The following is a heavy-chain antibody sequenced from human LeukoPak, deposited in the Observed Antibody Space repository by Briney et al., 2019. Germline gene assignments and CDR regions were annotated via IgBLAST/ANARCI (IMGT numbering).Heavy chain of an antibody. CDR3: ASSIAAPYGYYFDY. CDR2: IYPGDSDT. CDR1: GYSFTSCW. V-gene: IGHV5-51*01. D-gene: IGHD4-17*01. J-gene: IGHJ4*02. Sequence: GESLKISCKDSGYSFTSCWIGWVRPMPGEGLEWMGIIYPGDSDTRYSPSFQGQVTISADKSISTAYLQWSSLKASDTAMYYCASSIAAPYGYYFDYWGQGTLVTVSS.